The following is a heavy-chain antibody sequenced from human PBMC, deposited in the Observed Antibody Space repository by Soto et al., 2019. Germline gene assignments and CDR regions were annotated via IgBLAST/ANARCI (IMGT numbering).Heavy chain of an antibody. D-gene: IGHD3-22*01. CDR3: ARAGYDSSGYYFYAMDV. V-gene: IGHV3-13*05. J-gene: IGHJ6*02. CDR2: IGTAGDP. CDR1: GFILSGYD. Sequence: GGSLRLSCVASGFILSGYDMHWVRQATGEGLEWVSAIGTAGDPYYSGSVKGRFTISRGNAENSVYLQMNSLRAGDTAVYYCARAGYDSSGYYFYAMDVWGPGTTATVSS.